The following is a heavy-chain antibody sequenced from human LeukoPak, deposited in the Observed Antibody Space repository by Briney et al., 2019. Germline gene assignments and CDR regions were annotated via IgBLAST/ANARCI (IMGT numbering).Heavy chain of an antibody. V-gene: IGHV4-59*12. D-gene: IGHD3-22*01. J-gene: IGHJ4*02. Sequence: SETLSLTCTVSGGSISSYYWSWIRQPPGKGLEWIGYIYYSGSTNYNPSLKSRVTISVDTSKNQFSLKLSSVTAADTAVYYCAGLSGYYRNFDYWGQGTLVTVSS. CDR1: GGSISSYY. CDR3: AGLSGYYRNFDY. CDR2: IYYSGST.